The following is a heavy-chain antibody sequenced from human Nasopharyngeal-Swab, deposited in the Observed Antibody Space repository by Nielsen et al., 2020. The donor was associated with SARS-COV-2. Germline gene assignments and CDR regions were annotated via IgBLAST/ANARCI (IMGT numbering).Heavy chain of an antibody. D-gene: IGHD3-3*01. V-gene: IGHV3-30*04. CDR3: ARDPRDYYDFWSGYNYYYGMDV. CDR2: ISFDGTNK. CDR1: GFIFHSFA. J-gene: IGHJ6*02. Sequence: GESLKISCAASGFIFHSFAMHWVRQAPGKGLEWVALISFDGTNKYYAGSVRGRFTISRDNSKNTLYLQMNSLRAEDTAVYYCARDPRDYYDFWSGYNYYYGMDVWGQGTLVTVSS.